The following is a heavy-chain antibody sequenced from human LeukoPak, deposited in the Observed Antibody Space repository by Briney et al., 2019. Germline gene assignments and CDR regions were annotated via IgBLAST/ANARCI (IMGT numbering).Heavy chain of an antibody. Sequence: SVKVSCKASGGTFSSYAISWVRQAPGQGLEWMGGIIPIFGTANYAQKFQGRVTITADESTSTAYMELSSLRSEDTAMYYCARGFRSYDSSGYPRVDFDYWGQGTLVTVSS. D-gene: IGHD3-22*01. CDR3: ARGFRSYDSSGYPRVDFDY. V-gene: IGHV1-69*13. J-gene: IGHJ4*02. CDR1: GGTFSSYA. CDR2: IIPIFGTA.